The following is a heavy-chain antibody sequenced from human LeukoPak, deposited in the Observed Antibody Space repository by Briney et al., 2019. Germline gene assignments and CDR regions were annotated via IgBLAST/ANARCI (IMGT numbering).Heavy chain of an antibody. CDR3: ARVEVSYDILTGYYGEADY. CDR2: ISTSGTTM. CDR1: GFTFSDHY. J-gene: IGHJ4*02. V-gene: IGHV3-11*01. D-gene: IGHD3-9*01. Sequence: GGSLRLSCAASGFTFSDHYMSWIRLAPGKGLEWVSSISTSGTTMYYADSVKGRFTISRDNAKNSLYLQMNSLRSDDTAVYYCARVEVSYDILTGYYGEADYWGQGTLVTVSS.